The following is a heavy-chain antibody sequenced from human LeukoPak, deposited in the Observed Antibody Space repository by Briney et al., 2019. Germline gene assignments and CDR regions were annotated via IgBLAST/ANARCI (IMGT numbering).Heavy chain of an antibody. D-gene: IGHD3-16*01. V-gene: IGHV1-2*02. CDR2: INPDSGFT. J-gene: IGHJ4*02. CDR1: GYKFTDDY. Sequence: HRASVKVSCKASGYKFTDDYMHWVRQAPGQGLEFMGWINPDSGFTNYAQKFKGRVTMTRDTSISTAYLEVRSLTSDDTAVYYCAPTAESYTSWWKVWGQGTLVTVSS. CDR3: APTAESYTSWWKV.